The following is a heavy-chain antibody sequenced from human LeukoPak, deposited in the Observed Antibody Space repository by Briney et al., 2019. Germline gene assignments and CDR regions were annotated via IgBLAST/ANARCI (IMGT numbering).Heavy chain of an antibody. CDR2: IKQDGSEK. CDR1: GYSFTNYW. Sequence: GESLKISCKGSGYSFTNYWIGWVRQAPGKGLEWVANIKQDGSEKYYADSVKGRFTISRDNAKNSLYLQMNTLRTEDTALYYCAKGTAMVRGAEFDYWGQGTQVTVSS. V-gene: IGHV3-7*03. J-gene: IGHJ4*02. CDR3: AKGTAMVRGAEFDY. D-gene: IGHD3-10*01.